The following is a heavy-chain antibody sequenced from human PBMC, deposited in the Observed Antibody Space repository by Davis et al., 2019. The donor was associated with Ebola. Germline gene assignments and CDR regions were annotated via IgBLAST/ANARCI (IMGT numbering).Heavy chain of an antibody. CDR1: GFTFSDYY. CDR2: ISSSGSTI. D-gene: IGHD2-15*01. V-gene: IGHV3-11*01. Sequence: GESLKISCAASGFTFSDYYMSWIRQAPGKGLEWVSYISSSGSTIYYADSVKGRFTISRDNAKNSLYLQMNSLRAEDTAVYYCARWGYCSGGSCYYFDYWGQGTLVTVSS. CDR3: ARWGYCSGGSCYYFDY. J-gene: IGHJ4*02.